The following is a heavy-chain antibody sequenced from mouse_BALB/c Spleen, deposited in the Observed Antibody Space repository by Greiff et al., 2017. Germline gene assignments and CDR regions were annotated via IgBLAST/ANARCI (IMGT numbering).Heavy chain of an antibody. D-gene: IGHD1-1*01. CDR2: INPGSGGT. CDR1: GYAFTSYM. J-gene: IGHJ2*01. V-gene: IGHV1-54*01. Sequence: QVQLQQSGAELVRPGTSVKVSCKASGYAFTSYMIEWVKQRPGQGLEWIGVINPGSGGTNYNEKFKGKATLTADKSSRTAYMQLSSLTSDDSAYYFCARAITTVGATKDYWGQGTTLTVSS. CDR3: ARAITTVGATKDY.